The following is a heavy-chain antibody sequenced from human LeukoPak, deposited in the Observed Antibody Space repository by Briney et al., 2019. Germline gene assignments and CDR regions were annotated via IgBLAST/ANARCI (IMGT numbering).Heavy chain of an antibody. CDR2: ISGSSSII. V-gene: IGHV3-48*02. J-gene: IGHJ4*02. Sequence: GGSLRLSCAASGFIFGTYSMSWVRQAPGKGLEWVSYISGSSSIIYYPDSVKGRFTISRDNAKNSLYLQMNCLRDEDTAVYYCARLTPQVDYWGQGTLVTVSS. CDR3: ARLTPQVDY. CDR1: GFIFGTYS. D-gene: IGHD1-14*01.